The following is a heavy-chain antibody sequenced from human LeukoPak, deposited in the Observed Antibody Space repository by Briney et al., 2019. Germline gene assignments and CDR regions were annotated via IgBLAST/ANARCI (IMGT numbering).Heavy chain of an antibody. J-gene: IGHJ5*02. CDR2: SYYSGNT. CDR3: ARTRGFGELLGKGFDP. D-gene: IGHD3-10*01. Sequence: SETLSLTCSLSGGSITSTTYYWGWIRQPPGKGLEWIGSSYYSGNTYYNPSLESRVTISLDTSRKQFSLKLSSVTAADTAVYYCARTRGFGELLGKGFDPWGQGTLVTVSS. V-gene: IGHV4-39*01. CDR1: GGSITSTTYY.